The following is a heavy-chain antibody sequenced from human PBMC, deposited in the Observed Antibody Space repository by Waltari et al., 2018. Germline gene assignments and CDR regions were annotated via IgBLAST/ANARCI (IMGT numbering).Heavy chain of an antibody. Sequence: EVQLVESGGGLVQPGGSLRLSCAASGFSFSSYWMSWVRQAPGKGLEWVANIKQDGSEKYYVDSVKGRFTISIDNAKNSLYLQMNSLRAEDTAVYYCARERGTSQNIVIGHYFDYWGQGTLVTVSS. J-gene: IGHJ4*02. CDR3: ARERGTSQNIVIGHYFDY. CDR1: GFSFSSYW. CDR2: IKQDGSEK. V-gene: IGHV3-7*01. D-gene: IGHD3-16*02.